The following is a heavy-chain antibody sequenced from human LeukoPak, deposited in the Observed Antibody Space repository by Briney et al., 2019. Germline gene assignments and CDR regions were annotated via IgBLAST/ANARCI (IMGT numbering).Heavy chain of an antibody. D-gene: IGHD6-13*01. CDR3: ATRGHSSWYYFDY. CDR2: ISGSSSYT. J-gene: IGHJ4*02. V-gene: IGHV3-11*03. CDR1: GFTFSDHY. Sequence: EPGGSLRLSCAASGFTFSDHYMDWVRQAPGKGLEWVSYISGSSSYTNYADSVKGRFTISRDNAKNSLYLQMNSLRAEDTAVYYCATRGHSSWYYFDYWGQGTLVTVSS.